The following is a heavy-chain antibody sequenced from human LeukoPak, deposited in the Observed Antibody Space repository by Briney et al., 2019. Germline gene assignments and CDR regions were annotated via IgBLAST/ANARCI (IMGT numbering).Heavy chain of an antibody. J-gene: IGHJ4*02. V-gene: IGHV4-34*01. CDR3: ARTCSSTSCYIDY. D-gene: IGHD2-2*01. CDR1: GGSFSGYY. Sequence: SETLSLTCAVYGGSFSGYYWSWIRQPPGKGLEWIGEINHSGSTNYNPSLKSRVTISVDTSKNQFSLKLSSVTAADTAVYYCARTCSSTSCYIDYWGQGTLVTVSP. CDR2: INHSGST.